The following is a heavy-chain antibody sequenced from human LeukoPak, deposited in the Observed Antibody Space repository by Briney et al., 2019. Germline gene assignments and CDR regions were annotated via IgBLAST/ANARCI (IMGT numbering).Heavy chain of an antibody. CDR1: GFTFTNFW. J-gene: IGHJ5*02. CDR2: IQTDGST. D-gene: IGHD1-1*01. Sequence: GGSLRLSCAASGFTFTNFWMNWVRQTPGKGLMWVSRIQTDGSTWYAESVKGRFTISRDNAKNTVYLQMHTLSAEDTAIFYCARGLHWNDVTWFDASGEGSPVTVSS. CDR3: ARGLHWNDVTWFDA. V-gene: IGHV3-74*01.